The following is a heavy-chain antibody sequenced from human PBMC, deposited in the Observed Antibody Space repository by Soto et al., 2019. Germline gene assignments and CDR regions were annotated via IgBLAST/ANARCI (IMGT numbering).Heavy chain of an antibody. J-gene: IGHJ5*02. D-gene: IGHD3-10*01. CDR2: MYYSGST. V-gene: IGHV4-59*01. CDR3: ARGHITMVRGVIRGNWFDP. Sequence: SETLSLPCTVSGGSISSYYWSWIRQPPGKGLEWIGYMYYSGSTNYNPSLKSRVTISVDTSKNQFSLKLSSVIAADTAIYYCARGHITMVRGVIRGNWFDPWGQGTLVTVSS. CDR1: GGSISSYY.